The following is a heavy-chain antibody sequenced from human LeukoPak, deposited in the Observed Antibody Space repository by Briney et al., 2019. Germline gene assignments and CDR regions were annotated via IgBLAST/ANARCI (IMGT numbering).Heavy chain of an antibody. J-gene: IGHJ5*02. CDR1: GGSISSGGYY. V-gene: IGHV4-31*03. CDR3: ARARMRNYDSSGYEDQYNWFDP. CDR2: IYYSGST. Sequence: PSQTLSLTCTVSGGSISSGGYYWSWIRQHPGKGLEWIGYIYYSGSTYYNPSLKSRVTISVDTSKNQFSLKLSSVTAADTAVYYCARARMRNYDSSGYEDQYNWFDPWGQGTLVTVSS. D-gene: IGHD3-22*01.